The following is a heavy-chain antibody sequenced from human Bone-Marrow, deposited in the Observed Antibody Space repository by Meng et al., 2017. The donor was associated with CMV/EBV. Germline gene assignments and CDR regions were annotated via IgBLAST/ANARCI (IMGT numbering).Heavy chain of an antibody. Sequence: ASGYTFTSYGIRWVRQAPGQGLEWMGWISAYNGHTNYAQKLQGRVTMTTDTSTSTAYMELRSLRSDDTAVYYCARDQTQRERSSPGYWGQGTLVTVSS. CDR2: ISAYNGHT. V-gene: IGHV1-18*01. J-gene: IGHJ4*02. D-gene: IGHD6-6*01. CDR1: GYTFTSYG. CDR3: ARDQTQRERSSPGY.